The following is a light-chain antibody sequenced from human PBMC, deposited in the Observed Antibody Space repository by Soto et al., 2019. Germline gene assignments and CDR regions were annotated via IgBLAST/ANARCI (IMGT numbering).Light chain of an antibody. CDR2: EGD. J-gene: IGLJ2*01. CDR3: CSYAGSKTVV. Sequence: QSVLTQPASVSGSPGQSITLSCTGTRSDLGSYNLVSWYQKYPGKAPKLVIYEGDKRPSGVSPRFSGSRSGNTASPTISGLQADDEADYYCCSYAGSKTVVFGGGTKLTVL. V-gene: IGLV2-23*01. CDR1: RSDLGSYNL.